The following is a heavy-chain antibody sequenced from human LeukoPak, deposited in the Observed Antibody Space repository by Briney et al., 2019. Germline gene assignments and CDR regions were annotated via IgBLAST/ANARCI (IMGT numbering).Heavy chain of an antibody. CDR3: ARQRVAAAGPNWFDP. Sequence: ASVKVSCKASGSTFTGHYMHWVRQAPGQGLEWMGWINPNTGGTNYAQQFQGRVTMTRDTSISTAYMELSRLKSDDTAVYYCARQRVAAAGPNWFDPWGQGTLVTVSS. V-gene: IGHV1-2*02. D-gene: IGHD6-13*01. CDR1: GSTFTGHY. J-gene: IGHJ5*02. CDR2: INPNTGGT.